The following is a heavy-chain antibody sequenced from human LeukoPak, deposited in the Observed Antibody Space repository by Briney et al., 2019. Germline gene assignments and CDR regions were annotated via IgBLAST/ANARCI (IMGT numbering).Heavy chain of an antibody. D-gene: IGHD2-21*02. Sequence: GSLRLSCAASGFNFANHAMSWVRQTPGKGLEWVSAISGGGDITYYADSVTGRFTISRDNSKDTLFLQMHSLRPGDTAVYYCVREDTPATANYWGQGTLVTISS. CDR3: VREDTPATANY. J-gene: IGHJ4*02. CDR1: GFNFANHA. V-gene: IGHV3-23*01. CDR2: ISGGGDIT.